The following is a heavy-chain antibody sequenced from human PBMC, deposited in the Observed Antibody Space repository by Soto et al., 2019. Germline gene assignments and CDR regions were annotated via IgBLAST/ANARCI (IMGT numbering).Heavy chain of an antibody. CDR3: ARERVIAAAARFDY. Sequence: QVQLQQWGAGLLKPSETLSLTCAVYGGSFSGYYWSWIRQPPGKGLGWIGEINHSGSTNYNPSLKSRVNISVDTSKNQFSLKLSSVTAADTAVYYCARERVIAAAARFDYWGQGTLVTVSS. CDR1: GGSFSGYY. V-gene: IGHV4-34*01. CDR2: INHSGST. J-gene: IGHJ4*02. D-gene: IGHD6-13*01.